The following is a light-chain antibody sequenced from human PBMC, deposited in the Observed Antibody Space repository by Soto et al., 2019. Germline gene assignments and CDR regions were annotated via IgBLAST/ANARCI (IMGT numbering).Light chain of an antibody. V-gene: IGKV4-1*01. CDR2: WAS. J-gene: IGKJ1*01. CDR3: HQYFVAPRT. Sequence: DIVMTQSPDSLAVSLGERATINCKSSQTVLYSSNNKNYLAWYQQKPGQSPKLLIYWASTRESGVPDRFSGSGSETDFTLTISSLQAEDVAVYYCHQYFVAPRTFGQGTKV. CDR1: QTVLYSSNNKNY.